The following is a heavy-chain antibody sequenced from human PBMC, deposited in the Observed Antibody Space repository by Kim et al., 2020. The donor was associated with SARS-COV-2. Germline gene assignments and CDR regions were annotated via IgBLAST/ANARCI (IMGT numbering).Heavy chain of an antibody. J-gene: IGHJ6*02. CDR1: RFSFSIYD. D-gene: IGHD2-2*01. CDR3: ARDRSSVKSLDV. Sequence: LSLTCAASRFSFSIYDMHWVRQAPGKGLEWLASIGSDGNMEYYVESVKGRFTPSRDNSKNTMYLQMNNLRLEDTAVYHCARDRSSVKSLDVWGRGTA. CDR2: IGSDGNME. V-gene: IGHV3-33*08.